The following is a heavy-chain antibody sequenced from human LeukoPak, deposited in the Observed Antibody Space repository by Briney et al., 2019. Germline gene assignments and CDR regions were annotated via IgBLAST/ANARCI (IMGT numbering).Heavy chain of an antibody. CDR3: ARDLGGSSWYGPSDY. CDR2: IYSGGST. D-gene: IGHD6-13*01. Sequence: GGSLRLSCAAPGFTVSSNYMSWVRQAPGKGLEWVSVIYSGGSTYYADSVKGRFTISRDNSKNTLYLQMNSLRAEDTAVYYCARDLGGSSWYGPSDYWGQGTLVTVSS. V-gene: IGHV3-53*01. J-gene: IGHJ4*02. CDR1: GFTVSSNY.